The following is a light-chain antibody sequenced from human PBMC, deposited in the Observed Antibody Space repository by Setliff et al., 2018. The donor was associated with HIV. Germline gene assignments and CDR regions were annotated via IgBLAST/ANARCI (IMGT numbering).Light chain of an antibody. CDR3: CSYTSSLTYV. V-gene: IGLV2-14*03. Sequence: QSALTQPDSVSGSPGQSITISCSGTSSDVGSYNFVSWYQQHPGKAPQLIIYDVSQRPSGVSSRFSGSKSGNTASLTISGLQAEDQADYYCCSYTSSLTYVFGTGTKVTVL. J-gene: IGLJ1*01. CDR1: SSDVGSYNF. CDR2: DVS.